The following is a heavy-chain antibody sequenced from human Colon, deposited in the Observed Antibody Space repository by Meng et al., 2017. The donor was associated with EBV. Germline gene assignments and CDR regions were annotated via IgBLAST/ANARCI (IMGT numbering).Heavy chain of an antibody. CDR1: GYTFSNYA. V-gene: IGHV1-3*01. CDR2: INAGNGDT. Sequence: QVRLWQSGGEVTKPWASVKVACKASGYTFSNYAMNWVRQAPGQRLEWMGWINAGNGDTKYSQKFQGRVTITRDTSASTGYMELSSLRSEDTAVYYCARFSSGYFFGYWGQGTLVTVSS. J-gene: IGHJ4*02. CDR3: ARFSSGYFFGY. D-gene: IGHD3-22*01.